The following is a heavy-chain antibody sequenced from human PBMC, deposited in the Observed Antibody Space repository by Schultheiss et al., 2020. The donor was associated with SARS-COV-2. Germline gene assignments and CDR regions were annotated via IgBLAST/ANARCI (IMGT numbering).Heavy chain of an antibody. V-gene: IGHV3-74*01. CDR2: INSDGSST. CDR1: GFTFSSYG. CDR3: ARVGSSKPFDY. D-gene: IGHD2-2*01. Sequence: GGSLRLSCAASGFTFSSYGMHWVRQAPGKGLVWVSRINSDGSSTSYADSVKGRFTISRDNAKNTLYLQMNSLRAEDTAVYYCARVGSSKPFDYWGQGTLVTVSS. J-gene: IGHJ4*02.